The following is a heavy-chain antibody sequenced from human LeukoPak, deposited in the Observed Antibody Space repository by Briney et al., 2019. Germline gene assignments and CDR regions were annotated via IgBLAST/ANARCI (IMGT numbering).Heavy chain of an antibody. V-gene: IGHV3-23*01. D-gene: IGHD3-22*01. J-gene: IGHJ4*02. CDR3: AKLQAGYFDSSGYHFDY. CDR2: MSGSGGPT. Sequence: GGSLRLSCAASGFTFSSYAMSWVRQAPGKGLEWVSVMSGSGGPTYYADSVKGRFTVSRDNSKNTLYLQLNSLRADDTAVYYCAKLQAGYFDSSGYHFDYWGQGTLVTVSS. CDR1: GFTFSSYA.